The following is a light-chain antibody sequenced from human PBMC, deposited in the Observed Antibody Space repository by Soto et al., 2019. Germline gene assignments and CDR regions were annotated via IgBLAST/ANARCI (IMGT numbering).Light chain of an antibody. V-gene: IGKV1-5*03. CDR3: QQYNPSSRT. Sequence: DIQMTQSPSTVSSFVGDRVTITCRASQSISTWLAWYQQKPGKVPKLLIFKASSLQSGVPSRFSGNGSGTDFTLTISSLQPDDFATYYCQQYNPSSRTFGQGTKVDIK. CDR1: QSISTW. CDR2: KAS. J-gene: IGKJ1*01.